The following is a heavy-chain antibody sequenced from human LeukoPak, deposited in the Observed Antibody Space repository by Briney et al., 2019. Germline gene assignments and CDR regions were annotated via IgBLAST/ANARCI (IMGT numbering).Heavy chain of an antibody. Sequence: VGSLRLSCAASGFTFSTYWMHWVRQAPGKGLLWISRISTDGSSTYYADSVKGRFTISRDDAKNTLFLQMNSLRAEDTAVYYCAREHDSSLHLDYWGQGILVTVSS. J-gene: IGHJ4*02. CDR2: ISTDGSST. D-gene: IGHD6-13*01. CDR3: AREHDSSLHLDY. CDR1: GFTFSTYW. V-gene: IGHV3-74*01.